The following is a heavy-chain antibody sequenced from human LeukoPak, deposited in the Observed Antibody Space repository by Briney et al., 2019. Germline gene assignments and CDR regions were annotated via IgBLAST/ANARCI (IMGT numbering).Heavy chain of an antibody. J-gene: IGHJ4*02. V-gene: IGHV4-39*07. CDR3: ARVRNSMATTFDY. CDR1: GGSISSSSYY. Sequence: SETPSLTCTVSGGSISSSSYYWGWTRQPPGMGLEWIGSIYYSGGTNYNPSLKSRVTISVDTSKNQFSLKLSSVTAADTAVYYCARVRNSMATTFDYWGQGTLVTVSS. D-gene: IGHD5-24*01. CDR2: IYYSGGT.